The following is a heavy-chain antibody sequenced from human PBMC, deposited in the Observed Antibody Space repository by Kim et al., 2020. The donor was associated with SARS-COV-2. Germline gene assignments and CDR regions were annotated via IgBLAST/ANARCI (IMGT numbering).Heavy chain of an antibody. CDR3: ARDRAILLWFGELSDY. D-gene: IGHD3-10*01. V-gene: IGHV3-30*01. Sequence: SVKGRFTISRDNSKNTLYLQMNSLRAEDTAVYYCARDRAILLWFGELSDYWGQGTLVTVSS. J-gene: IGHJ4*02.